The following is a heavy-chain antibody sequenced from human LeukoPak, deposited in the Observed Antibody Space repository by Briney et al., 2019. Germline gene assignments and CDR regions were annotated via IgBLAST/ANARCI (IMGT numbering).Heavy chain of an antibody. Sequence: SCKASGGTFSSYAISWVRQAPGKGLEWVSAISGSGGSTYYADSVKGRFTISRDNSKNTLYLQMNSLRAEDTAVYYCAKTHDSSGYYPYYFDYWGQGTLVTVSS. CDR2: ISGSGGST. CDR3: AKTHDSSGYYPYYFDY. CDR1: GGTFSSYA. V-gene: IGHV3-23*01. D-gene: IGHD3-22*01. J-gene: IGHJ4*02.